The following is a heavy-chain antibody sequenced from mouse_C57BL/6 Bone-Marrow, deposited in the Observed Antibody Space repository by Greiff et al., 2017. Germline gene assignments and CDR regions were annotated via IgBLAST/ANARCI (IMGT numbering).Heavy chain of an antibody. CDR3: TRDYYYGSSRFAY. J-gene: IGHJ3*01. V-gene: IGHV5-9-1*02. D-gene: IGHD1-1*01. CDR1: GFTFSSYA. Sequence: EVHLVESGEGLVKPGGSLKLSCAASGFTFSSYAMSWVRQTPEKRLEWVAYISSGGDYIYYADTVTGRFTIARDNARNTLYLQMSSLKSEDTAMYYCTRDYYYGSSRFAYWGQGTLVTVSA. CDR2: ISSGGDYI.